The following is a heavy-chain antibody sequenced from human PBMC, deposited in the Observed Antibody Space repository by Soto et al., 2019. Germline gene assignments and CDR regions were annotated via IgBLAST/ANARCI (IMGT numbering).Heavy chain of an antibody. J-gene: IGHJ4*02. CDR1: GLTVSRNY. CDR2: IYNAGST. Sequence: EVQLAESGGGLVQPGGSLRLSCAASGLTVSRNYMSWVRQAPGKGLEWVSVIYNAGSTNYADSVKGRFTISRDNSKNTLYLQMNSLRVEDTAVYYCATLGDGYWDQGTLVTVSS. V-gene: IGHV3-66*01. CDR3: ATLGDGY. D-gene: IGHD2-8*01.